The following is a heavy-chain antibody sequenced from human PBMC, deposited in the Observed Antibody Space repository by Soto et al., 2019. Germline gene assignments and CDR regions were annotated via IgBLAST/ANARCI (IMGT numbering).Heavy chain of an antibody. Sequence: GGSLRLSCAASGFTFSTYSMNWVRQAPGKGLEWVSFISTSSSTIYYADSVKGRFTISRDNAKNSLYLQMNSLRAEDTAVYYCARDMYYDFWSDLPDYWGQGTLVTVSS. CDR3: ARDMYYDFWSDLPDY. D-gene: IGHD3-3*01. V-gene: IGHV3-48*01. CDR1: GFTFSTYS. CDR2: ISTSSSTI. J-gene: IGHJ4*02.